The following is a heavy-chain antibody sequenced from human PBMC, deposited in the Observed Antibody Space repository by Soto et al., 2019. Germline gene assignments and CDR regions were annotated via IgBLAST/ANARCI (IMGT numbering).Heavy chain of an antibody. D-gene: IGHD6-19*01. Sequence: QVQLVESGGGVVKPGRSLRLSCAASGFTFSDYAMYWVRQAPGKVLEWVAVVLSDGSNKYYADSVKGRFTISRDNFKNTLSVQMNSLRIEDTAVYYGGRGEMTGYGSAWNWGKGNLVTVSS. CDR3: GRGEMTGYGSAWN. V-gene: IGHV3-30-3*01. CDR2: VLSDGSNK. CDR1: GFTFSDYA. J-gene: IGHJ4*02.